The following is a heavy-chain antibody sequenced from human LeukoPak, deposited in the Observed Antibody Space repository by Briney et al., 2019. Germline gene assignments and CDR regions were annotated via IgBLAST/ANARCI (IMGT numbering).Heavy chain of an antibody. CDR1: GGSIIGSTYY. V-gene: IGHV4-39*01. D-gene: IGHD4-17*01. CDR3: GRLRGAITTVTSNFDY. Sequence: PSETLALTCTVSGGSIIGSTYYWGWIRQPPGKGLEWIGSAFYSGDTYYKSSLKSRVTISVDTSKNQFSLKLSSVTAADTAVYYCGRLRGAITTVTSNFDYWGQGTLVTVSS. J-gene: IGHJ4*02. CDR2: AFYSGDT.